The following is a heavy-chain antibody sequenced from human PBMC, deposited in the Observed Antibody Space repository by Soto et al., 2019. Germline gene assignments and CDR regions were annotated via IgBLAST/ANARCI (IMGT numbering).Heavy chain of an antibody. CDR1: GITFKDAW. Sequence: DVQLVESGGGLGMPGGSLRLSCVVSGITFKDAWMSWVRQAPGKGLEWVARIKSYGSGGATDYTEAVKGRFTISRDDSQSTVHLQMNSLRNEDTAVYYCARGGGSYGSNWFDPWGQGTLVTVSS. D-gene: IGHD1-26*01. V-gene: IGHV3-15*01. J-gene: IGHJ5*02. CDR3: ARGGGSYGSNWFDP. CDR2: IKSYGSGGAT.